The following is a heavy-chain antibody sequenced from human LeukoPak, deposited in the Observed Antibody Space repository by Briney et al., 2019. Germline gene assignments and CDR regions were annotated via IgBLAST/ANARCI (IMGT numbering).Heavy chain of an antibody. J-gene: IGHJ5*02. CDR1: GGSISSSSYY. Sequence: SETLSLTCTVSGGSISSSSYYWGWIRQPPGKGLEWIGSIYYSGSNYYNPSLKSRVTISVDTSKNQFSLKLSSVTAADTAVYYCARVDSSSFDPWGQGTLVTVSS. CDR3: ARVDSSSFDP. CDR2: IYYSGSN. V-gene: IGHV4-39*07. D-gene: IGHD6-13*01.